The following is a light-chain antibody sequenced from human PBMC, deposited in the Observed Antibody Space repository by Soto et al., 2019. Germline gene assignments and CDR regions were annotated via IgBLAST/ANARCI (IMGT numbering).Light chain of an antibody. Sequence: DIQMTQSPISLSASIGDRVTVTCRASPDISNFLNWYQQKPGQALILLIYAASSLQSGVPSRFSGSGSGTVFTLPISSLQPEDFATYYCHPSYNTPRTFGQGTKVEIK. V-gene: IGKV1-39*01. CDR3: HPSYNTPRT. J-gene: IGKJ1*01. CDR2: AAS. CDR1: PDISNF.